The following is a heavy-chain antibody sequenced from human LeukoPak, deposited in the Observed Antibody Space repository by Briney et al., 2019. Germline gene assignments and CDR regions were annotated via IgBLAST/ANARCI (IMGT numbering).Heavy chain of an antibody. J-gene: IGHJ4*02. D-gene: IGHD3-3*01. CDR2: IWYDGSNK. Sequence: GGSLRLSCAASGFTFSSYGMHWVRQAPGKGLEWVAVIWYDGSNKYYADSVKGRFTISRDNSKNTLYLQMNSLRAEDTAVYYCAKDSGYDFWSGYLDYWGQGTLVTVSS. CDR1: GFTFSSYG. CDR3: AKDSGYDFWSGYLDY. V-gene: IGHV3-33*06.